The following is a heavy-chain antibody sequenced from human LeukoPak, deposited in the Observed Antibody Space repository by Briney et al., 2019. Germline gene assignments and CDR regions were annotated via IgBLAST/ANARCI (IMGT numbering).Heavy chain of an antibody. Sequence: PGGSLRLSCAASGFTFSSYAMGWVRQAPGEGLEWVSAISGSGGSTYYADSVKGRFTISRDNSKNTLYLQMNSLRAEDTAVYYCAKCRLTPQYYYYYYGMDVWGKGTTVTVSS. J-gene: IGHJ6*04. CDR2: ISGSGGST. V-gene: IGHV3-23*01. CDR1: GFTFSSYA. D-gene: IGHD2-15*01. CDR3: AKCRLTPQYYYYYYGMDV.